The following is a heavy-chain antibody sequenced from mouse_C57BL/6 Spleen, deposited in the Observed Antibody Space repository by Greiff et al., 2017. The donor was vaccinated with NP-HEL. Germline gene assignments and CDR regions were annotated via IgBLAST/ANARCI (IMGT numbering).Heavy chain of an antibody. CDR3: AKDSRHYYGSSYWYFDV. CDR1: GFSLTSYG. J-gene: IGHJ1*03. V-gene: IGHV2-5*01. CDR2: IWRGGST. Sequence: VQLQQSGPGLVQPSQSLSITCTVSGFSLTSYGVHWVRQSPGKGLEWLGVIWRGGSTDYNAAFMSRLSITKDNSKSQVFFKMNSLQADDTAIYYCAKDSRHYYGSSYWYFDVWGTGTTVTVSS. D-gene: IGHD1-1*01.